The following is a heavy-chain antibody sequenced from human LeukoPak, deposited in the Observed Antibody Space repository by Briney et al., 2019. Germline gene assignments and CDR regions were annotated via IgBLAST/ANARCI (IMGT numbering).Heavy chain of an antibody. D-gene: IGHD3-9*01. CDR2: IIPMDGTS. CDR1: GNTFSDYI. Sequence: SVKVSCKASGNTFSDYIFSWVPQAPGQRLEWMGGIIPMDGTSKNRQKFQDRVTVTADASTSTVYLEVSSLRSEDTAVYYCATYDILTGFDIWGQGTLVTVSS. V-gene: IGHV1-69*13. J-gene: IGHJ4*02. CDR3: ATYDILTGFDI.